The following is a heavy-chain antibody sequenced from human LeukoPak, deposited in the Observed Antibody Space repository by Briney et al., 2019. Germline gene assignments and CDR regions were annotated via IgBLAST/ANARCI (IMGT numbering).Heavy chain of an antibody. CDR2: ISYDGSNK. J-gene: IGHJ6*04. V-gene: IGHV3-30*18. Sequence: GGSLRLSCAASGFTFSSYGMHWVRQAPGKGLEWVAVISYDGSNKYYADSVKGRFTISRDNSKNTLYLQMNSLRAEDTAVYYCAKDWRGSSGWYLAVDVWGKGTTVTVSS. CDR1: GFTFSSYG. CDR3: AKDWRGSSGWYLAVDV. D-gene: IGHD6-19*01.